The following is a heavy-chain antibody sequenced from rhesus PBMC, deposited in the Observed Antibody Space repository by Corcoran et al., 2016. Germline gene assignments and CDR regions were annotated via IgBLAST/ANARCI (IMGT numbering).Heavy chain of an antibody. CDR2: IIGSGSST. J-gene: IGHJ4*01. D-gene: IGHD6-25*01. Sequence: QLQLQESGPGLVKPSETLSVTCAVSGGSISSSYWSWIRLAPGKGLEWIGYIIGSGSSTSYNPSLKGRVTLSVDTSKNQLSLKLSSVTAADMAVYYCAACIAAAGTAAFDYWGQGVLVTVSS. CDR1: GGSISSSY. V-gene: IGHV4-169*01. CDR3: AACIAAAGTAAFDY.